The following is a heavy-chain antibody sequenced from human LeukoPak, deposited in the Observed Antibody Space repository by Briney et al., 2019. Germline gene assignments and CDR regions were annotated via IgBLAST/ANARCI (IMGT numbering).Heavy chain of an antibody. CDR3: ARGLRYFSSPIDY. V-gene: IGHV4-34*01. Sequence: SETLSLTCTVSGGSISGYYWSWIRQSPGKGLEWIGEINHSGSTNYNPSLKSRVTISVDTSKNQFSLKLSSVTAADTAVYYCARGLRYFSSPIDYWGQGTLVTVSS. CDR1: GGSISGYY. CDR2: INHSGST. D-gene: IGHD3-9*01. J-gene: IGHJ4*02.